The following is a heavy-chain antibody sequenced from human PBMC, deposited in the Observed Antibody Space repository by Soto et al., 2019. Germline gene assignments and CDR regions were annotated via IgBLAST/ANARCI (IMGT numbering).Heavy chain of an antibody. J-gene: IGHJ5*02. CDR1: GFTLGSHR. Sequence: DVQLVESGGGLVQPGGSLRVSCAASGFTLGSHRIHWVRQPPGKGLEWVSRIDTDGGGTSYAYSVKGRFTISTDNAKNTVYLQMNGLRAEDTAVYYCATVFDLWGQGTLVTVSS. V-gene: IGHV3-74*01. CDR3: ATVFDL. CDR2: IDTDGGGT.